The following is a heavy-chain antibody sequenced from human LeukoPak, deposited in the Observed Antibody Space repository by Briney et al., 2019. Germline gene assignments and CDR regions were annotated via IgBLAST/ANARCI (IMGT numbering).Heavy chain of an antibody. CDR2: IYYSGRN. Sequence: PSETLSLTCTVSGGSLSGYYWSWIRQPPGKGLEWIGFIYYSGRNNYNPSLKSRVAISVDTSRNQFSLRLSSVTAADTAVYYCARHPSLAATFDYWGQGILVTVSS. J-gene: IGHJ4*02. D-gene: IGHD6-25*01. CDR3: ARHPSLAATFDY. CDR1: GGSLSGYY. V-gene: IGHV4-59*08.